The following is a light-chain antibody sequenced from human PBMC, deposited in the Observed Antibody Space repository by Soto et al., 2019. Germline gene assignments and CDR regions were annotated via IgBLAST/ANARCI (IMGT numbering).Light chain of an antibody. V-gene: IGKV3-20*01. CDR3: QQYGSSRRT. Sequence: EIVLTQSPGTLSLSPGDRATLSCRASQSLSRSSLAWYQQKPGRAPRLLIYGASSRATGIPDRFSGSGSGTDFTLTISRLEPEDFAVHYCQQYGSSRRTCGEGTKVDIK. CDR1: QSLSRSS. J-gene: IGKJ1*01. CDR2: GAS.